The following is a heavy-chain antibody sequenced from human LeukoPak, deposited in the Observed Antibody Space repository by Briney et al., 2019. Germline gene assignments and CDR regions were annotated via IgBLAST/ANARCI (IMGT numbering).Heavy chain of an antibody. D-gene: IGHD4-17*01. J-gene: IGHJ1*01. CDR2: IYYSGST. Sequence: SETLSLTCTVSGGSINSGDYYWSWIRQPPGKGLEWFGYIYYSGSTYYNPSLKSRVTISVDTSKSQFSLKLSSVTAADTAVYYCARGGDTEYFQHWGQGTLVTVSS. CDR1: GGSINSGDYY. CDR3: ARGGDTEYFQH. V-gene: IGHV4-30-4*01.